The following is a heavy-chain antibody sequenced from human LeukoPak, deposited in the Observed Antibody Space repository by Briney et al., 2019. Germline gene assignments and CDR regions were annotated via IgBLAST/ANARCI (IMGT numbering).Heavy chain of an antibody. CDR3: ATMIAAAGFFDY. D-gene: IGHD6-13*01. Sequence: GGSLRLSCAASGFTFSSHGMHWVRQAPGKGLEWVAFIRYDGSNKYYADSVKGRFTISRDNSKNTLYLQMNSLRAEDTAVYYCATMIAAAGFFDYWGQGTLVTVSS. V-gene: IGHV3-30*02. CDR2: IRYDGSNK. CDR1: GFTFSSHG. J-gene: IGHJ4*02.